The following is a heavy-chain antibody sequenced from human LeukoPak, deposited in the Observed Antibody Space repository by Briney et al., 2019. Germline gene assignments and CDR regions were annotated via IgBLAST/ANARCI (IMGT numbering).Heavy chain of an antibody. D-gene: IGHD3-10*01. CDR3: ARAGGSGSYSSLEY. Sequence: SETLSLTCAVYGGSFSGYYWSWIRQPPGKGLEWIGEINHSGSTNYNPSLKSRVTISVDTSKNQFSLKLSSVTAADTAVYYCARAGGSGSYSSLEYWGQGTLVTVSS. V-gene: IGHV4-34*01. CDR2: INHSGST. J-gene: IGHJ4*02. CDR1: GGSFSGYY.